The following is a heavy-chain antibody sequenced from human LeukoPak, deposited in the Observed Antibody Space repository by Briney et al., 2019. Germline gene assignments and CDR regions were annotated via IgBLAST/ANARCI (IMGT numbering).Heavy chain of an antibody. V-gene: IGHV3-21*01. J-gene: IGHJ6*02. D-gene: IGHD4-17*01. Sequence: GGSLRLSCAASGFTFSSYSMNWVRQAPGKGLEWVSSISSSSSYIYYADSVKGRFTISRDNAKNSLYLQMNSLRAEDTAVYYCARWYGDYPYYYYGMDVWGQGTTVTVSS. CDR3: ARWYGDYPYYYYGMDV. CDR2: ISSSSSYI. CDR1: GFTFSSYS.